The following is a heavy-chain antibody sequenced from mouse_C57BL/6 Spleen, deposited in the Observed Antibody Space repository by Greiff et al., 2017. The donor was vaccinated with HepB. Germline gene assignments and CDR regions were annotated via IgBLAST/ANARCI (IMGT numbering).Heavy chain of an antibody. D-gene: IGHD1-1*01. J-gene: IGHJ3*01. CDR3: ARNDYYGTPWFAY. CDR2: ISSGSSTI. V-gene: IGHV5-17*01. Sequence: EVMLVESGGGLVKPGGSLKLSCAASGFTFSDYGMHWVRQAPEKGLEWVAYISSGSSTIYYADTVKGRFTISRDNAKNTLFLQMTSLRSEDTAMYYCARNDYYGTPWFAYWGQGTLVTVSA. CDR1: GFTFSDYG.